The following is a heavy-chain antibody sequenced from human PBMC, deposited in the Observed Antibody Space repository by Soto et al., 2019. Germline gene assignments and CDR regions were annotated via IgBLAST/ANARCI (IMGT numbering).Heavy chain of an antibody. J-gene: IGHJ4*02. CDR3: ASSFFYRSGSYYPPPGSFDY. CDR1: GGSFSGYY. D-gene: IGHD3-10*01. Sequence: SETLSLTCAVYGGSFSGYYWSWIRQPPGKGLEWIGEINHSGSTNYNPSLKSRVTISVDTSKNQFSLKLSSVTAADTAVYYCASSFFYRSGSYYPPPGSFDYWGQGTLVTVSS. V-gene: IGHV4-34*01. CDR2: INHSGST.